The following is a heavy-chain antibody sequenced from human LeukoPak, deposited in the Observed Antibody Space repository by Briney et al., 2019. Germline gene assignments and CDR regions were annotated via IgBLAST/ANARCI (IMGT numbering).Heavy chain of an antibody. CDR2: IWYDGSNK. V-gene: IGHV3-33*01. CDR3: ARVPTLYCSGGSCYSLYYYGMDV. J-gene: IGHJ6*02. Sequence: QPGRSLRLSCAASGFTFSSYGMHWVRQAPGKGLEWVAVIWYDGSNKYYADSVKGRFTISRENSKNTLYLQMNSLRAEDTAVYYCARVPTLYCSGGSCYSLYYYGMDVWGQGTTVTVSS. CDR1: GFTFSSYG. D-gene: IGHD2-15*01.